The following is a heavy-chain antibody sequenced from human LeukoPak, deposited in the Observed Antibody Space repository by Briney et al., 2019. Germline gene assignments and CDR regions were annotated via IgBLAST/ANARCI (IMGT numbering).Heavy chain of an antibody. CDR2: INHSGST. CDR3: ARRLYYDSSGYHKPTYNWFDP. J-gene: IGHJ5*02. V-gene: IGHV4-34*01. Sequence: SETLSLTCAVHGGSFSGYYWSWIRQPPGKGLEWIGEINHSGSTNYNPSLKSRVTISVDTSKNQFSLKLSSVTAADTAVYYCARRLYYDSSGYHKPTYNWFDPWGQGTLVTVSS. CDR1: GGSFSGYY. D-gene: IGHD3-22*01.